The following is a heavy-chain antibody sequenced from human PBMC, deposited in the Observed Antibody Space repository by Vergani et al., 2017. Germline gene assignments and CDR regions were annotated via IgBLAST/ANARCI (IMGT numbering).Heavy chain of an antibody. CDR3: ATAGAAYCRGASCYDFFEY. Sequence: VHLAESGGGFFQPGGSLRLSCAASGFTFTNYGMHWVRQAPGKGMEWVAFTRYDGIVEYYGDSVGGRFTISRDNSKNTLYLQRNRLRPEDTAVYYCATAGAAYCRGASCYDFFEYWGQGTLVLGAS. CDR2: TRYDGIVE. CDR1: GFTFTNYG. D-gene: IGHD2-15*01. V-gene: IGHV3-30*02. J-gene: IGHJ4*02.